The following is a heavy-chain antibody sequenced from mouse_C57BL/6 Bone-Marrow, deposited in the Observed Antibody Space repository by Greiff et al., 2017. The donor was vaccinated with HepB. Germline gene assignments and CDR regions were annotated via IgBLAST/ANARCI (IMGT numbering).Heavy chain of an antibody. Sequence: DVKLVESGGGLVKPGGSLKLSCAASGFTFSSYTMSWVRQTPEKRLEWVATISGGGGNTYYPDSVKGRFTISRDNAKNTLYLQMSSLRSEDTALYYCARHSFTTVVATKDYYFDYWGQGTTLTVSS. CDR1: GFTFSSYT. V-gene: IGHV5-9*01. J-gene: IGHJ2*01. D-gene: IGHD1-1*01. CDR2: ISGGGGNT. CDR3: ARHSFTTVVATKDYYFDY.